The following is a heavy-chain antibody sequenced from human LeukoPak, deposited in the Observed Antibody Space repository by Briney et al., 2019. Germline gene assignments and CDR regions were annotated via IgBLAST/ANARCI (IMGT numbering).Heavy chain of an antibody. CDR2: INHSGST. D-gene: IGHD6-19*01. CDR1: GGSFSGYY. V-gene: IGHV4-34*01. CDR3: ARRPQWLVASYYYMDV. Sequence: PSETLSLTCAVYGGSFSGYYWSWIRQPPGKGLEWIGEINHSGSTNYNPSLKSRVTISVDTSKNQFSLKLSSVTAADTAVYYCARRPQWLVASYYYMDVWGKGTTVTISS. J-gene: IGHJ6*03.